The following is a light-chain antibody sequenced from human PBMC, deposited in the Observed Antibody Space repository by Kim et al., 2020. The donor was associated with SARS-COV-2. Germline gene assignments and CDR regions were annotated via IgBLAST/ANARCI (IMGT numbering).Light chain of an antibody. CDR1: SVRSYY. V-gene: IGLV3-19*01. CDR2: EKN. CDR3: NSRESGVNHVV. Sequence: ALGQTVRTTCQGDSVRSYYASWYQKKPGQAPVLVIYEKNNRPSGIPDRFSGSSSGNTASLTITGAQAEDEADYYCNSRESGVNHVVFGGGTQLTVL. J-gene: IGLJ3*02.